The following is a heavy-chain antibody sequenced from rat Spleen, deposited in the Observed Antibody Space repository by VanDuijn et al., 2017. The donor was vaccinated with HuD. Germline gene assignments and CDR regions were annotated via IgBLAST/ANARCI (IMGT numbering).Heavy chain of an antibody. CDR1: GLSFSNYD. J-gene: IGHJ4*01. D-gene: IGHD1-6*01. V-gene: IGHV5-7*01. CDR3: TRAMYTTDYYYAKGYYVMIA. Sequence: EVQLVESGGGLVQPGRSLKLSCTASGLSFSNYDMAWVRQAPKKGLEWVAAIVDDGSNTFYRDSVKGRFTISRDNAKSTLYLQVDSLRSEDTATYYCTRAMYTTDYYYAKGYYVMIAWGQGTSVTVSS. CDR2: IVDDGSNT.